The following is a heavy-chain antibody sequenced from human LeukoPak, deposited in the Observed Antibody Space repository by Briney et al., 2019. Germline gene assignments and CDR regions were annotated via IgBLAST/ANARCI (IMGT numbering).Heavy chain of an antibody. CDR3: ARARAKRNIVATSPTGWFDP. V-gene: IGHV1-69*04. CDR1: GGTFSSYA. J-gene: IGHJ5*02. D-gene: IGHD5-12*01. CDR2: IIPILGIA. Sequence: SVKVSCKASGGTFSSYAISWVRQSPGQGLEWMGRIIPILGIANYAQKFQGRVTITADKSTSTAYMELSSLRSEDTAVYYCARARAKRNIVATSPTGWFDPWGQGTLVTVSS.